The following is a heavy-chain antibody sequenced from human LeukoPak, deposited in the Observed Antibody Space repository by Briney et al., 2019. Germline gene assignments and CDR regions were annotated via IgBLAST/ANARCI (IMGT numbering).Heavy chain of an antibody. J-gene: IGHJ4*02. CDR1: GFIFSSYA. V-gene: IGHV3-30-3*01. CDR2: ISNDGSNT. D-gene: IGHD6-19*01. Sequence: GGSLRLSCAASGFIFSSYAMHWVRQAPGKGLEWVAVISNDGSNTYYADSVKGRFTISRDSSKNTLYLQMNSLRAEDTAVYYCAIGVYSSAWYGANYWGQGTLVTLSS. CDR3: AIGVYSSAWYGANY.